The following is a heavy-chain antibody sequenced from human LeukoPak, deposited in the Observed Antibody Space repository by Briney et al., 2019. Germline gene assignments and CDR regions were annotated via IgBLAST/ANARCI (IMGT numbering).Heavy chain of an antibody. CDR1: GFTVSSNY. D-gene: IGHD6-13*01. CDR3: ARDLGSDEARIAAAPR. Sequence: GGSLRLSCAASGFTVSSNYMSWVRQAPGKGLEWVSVIYSGGSTYYADSVKGRFTISRDNSKNTLYLQMNSLRAEDTAVYYCARDLGSDEARIAAAPRGGQGTLVTVSS. CDR2: IYSGGST. V-gene: IGHV3-53*01. J-gene: IGHJ4*02.